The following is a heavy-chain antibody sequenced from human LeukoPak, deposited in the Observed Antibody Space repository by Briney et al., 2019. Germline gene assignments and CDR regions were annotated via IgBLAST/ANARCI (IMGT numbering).Heavy chain of an antibody. V-gene: IGHV1-18*01. CDR3: ARERSSMIVEGGDY. D-gene: IGHD3-22*01. CDR1: GYTFTSYG. J-gene: IGHJ4*02. Sequence: GGSVKVSCKASGYTFTSYGISWVRQAPGQGLEWMGWISAYNGNTNYAQKLQGRVTMTTDTSTSTAYMELRSLRSDDTAVYYCARERSSMIVEGGDYWGQGTLVTVSS. CDR2: ISAYNGNT.